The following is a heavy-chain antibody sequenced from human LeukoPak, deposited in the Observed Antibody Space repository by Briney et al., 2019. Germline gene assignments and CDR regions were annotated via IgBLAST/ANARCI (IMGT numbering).Heavy chain of an antibody. D-gene: IGHD5-12*01. V-gene: IGHV3-30*02. J-gene: IGHJ6*03. CDR3: AKGGGYEAQYYYYYLDV. Sequence: GGSLRLSCAASGFTFISYGMHWVRQAPGKGLEWVAFIRSDGSNKYYADSVKGRFTISRDNSKNTLYLQMKSLRAEDTAVYYCAKGGGYEAQYYYYYLDVWGKGTTVTTSS. CDR2: IRSDGSNK. CDR1: GFTFISYG.